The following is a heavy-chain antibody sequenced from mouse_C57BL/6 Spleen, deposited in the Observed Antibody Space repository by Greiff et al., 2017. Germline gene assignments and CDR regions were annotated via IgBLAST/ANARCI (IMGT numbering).Heavy chain of an antibody. CDR3: ARGDYYGSSPFMDY. D-gene: IGHD1-1*01. CDR2: INYDGSST. V-gene: IGHV5-16*01. J-gene: IGHJ4*01. Sequence: EVMLVESEGGLVQPGSSMKLSCTASGFTFSDYYMAWVRQVPEKGLEWVANINYDGSSTYYLDSLKSRFIISRDNAKNILYLQMSSLKSEDTATYYCARGDYYGSSPFMDYWGQGTSVTVSS. CDR1: GFTFSDYY.